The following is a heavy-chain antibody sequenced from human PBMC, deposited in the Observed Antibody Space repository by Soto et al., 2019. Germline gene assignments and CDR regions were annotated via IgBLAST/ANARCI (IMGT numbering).Heavy chain of an antibody. D-gene: IGHD2-21*01. J-gene: IGHJ4*02. V-gene: IGHV1-69*02. CDR2: FIPILDMA. CDR3: AITYCRDNSCPRDFDF. CDR1: GGTFNTYT. Sequence: QVQVVQSGAEVKKPESSVKVSCKPSGGTFNTYTVNWVRLAPGHGLEWMGRFIPILDMAKYAQKVQDRVTITADSSTFTAYTELNSLTSDDTAVYYCAITYCRDNSCPRDFDFWGPGTRVTVSS.